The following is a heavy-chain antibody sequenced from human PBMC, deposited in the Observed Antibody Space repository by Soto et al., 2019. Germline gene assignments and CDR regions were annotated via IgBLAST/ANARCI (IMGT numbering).Heavy chain of an antibody. CDR3: TRGPRPTSIGTGAF. D-gene: IGHD3-10*01. CDR2: ITDDGSTT. CDR1: GFIFSMYW. Sequence: GGSLRLSCETSGFIFSMYWMHWVRQVPGKGPQWVARITDDGSTTYYAASVEGRFTISRDNAKNALYLQMTSLRADDTAVYYCTRGPRPTSIGTGAFWGQGTLVTVSS. V-gene: IGHV3-74*01. J-gene: IGHJ4*02.